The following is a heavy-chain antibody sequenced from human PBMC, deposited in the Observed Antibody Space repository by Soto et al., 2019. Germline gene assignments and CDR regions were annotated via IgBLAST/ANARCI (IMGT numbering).Heavy chain of an antibody. CDR3: TRGPRPTSIGTGAF. D-gene: IGHD3-10*01. CDR2: ITDDGSTT. CDR1: GFIFSMYW. Sequence: GGSLRLSCETSGFIFSMYWMHWVRQVPGKGPQWVARITDDGSTTYYAASVEGRFTISRDNAKNALYLQMTSLRADDTAVYYCTRGPRPTSIGTGAFWGQGTLVTVSS. V-gene: IGHV3-74*01. J-gene: IGHJ4*02.